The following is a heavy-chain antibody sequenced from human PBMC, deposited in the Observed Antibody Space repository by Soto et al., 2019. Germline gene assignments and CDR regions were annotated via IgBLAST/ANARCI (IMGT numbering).Heavy chain of an antibody. V-gene: IGHV4-30-2*01. J-gene: IGHJ5*02. D-gene: IGHD5-18*01. CDR3: ARVRGYSYGRSGGWFDP. CDR1: GGSISSGGYS. CDR2: IYHSGST. Sequence: PSETLSLTCAVSGGSISSGGYSWSWIRQPPGKGLEWIGYIYHSGSTYYNPPLKSRVTISVDRSKNQFSLKLSSVTAADTAVYYCARVRGYSYGRSGGWFDPWGQETLVTVSS.